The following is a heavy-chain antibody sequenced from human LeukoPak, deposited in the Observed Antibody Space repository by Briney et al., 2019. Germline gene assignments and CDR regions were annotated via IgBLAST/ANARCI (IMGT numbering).Heavy chain of an antibody. Sequence: ASVKVSCKASGYTFTGYYMHWVRQAPGQGLEWMGWINPNSGGTNYAQKFQGWVTMTRDTSISTAYMELSRLRSDDTAVYYCARGPRGYSGYDDYYYGMDVWGQGTTVTVSS. CDR3: ARGPRGYSGYDDYYYGMDV. J-gene: IGHJ6*02. CDR2: INPNSGGT. D-gene: IGHD5-12*01. CDR1: GYTFTGYY. V-gene: IGHV1-2*04.